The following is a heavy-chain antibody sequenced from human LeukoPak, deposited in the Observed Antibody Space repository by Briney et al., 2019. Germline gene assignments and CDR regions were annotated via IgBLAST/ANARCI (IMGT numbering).Heavy chain of an antibody. Sequence: SETLSLTCTVSGGSISSGDYYWSWIRQPPGKGLEWIGYIYYSGSTYYNPSLKSRVTISVDTSKNQFSLKLSSVTAADTAVYYCARRVSNYASRADGTFDYWGQGTLVTVSS. D-gene: IGHD4-11*01. CDR3: ARRVSNYASRADGTFDY. V-gene: IGHV4-30-4*01. CDR2: IYYSGST. J-gene: IGHJ4*02. CDR1: GGSISSGDYY.